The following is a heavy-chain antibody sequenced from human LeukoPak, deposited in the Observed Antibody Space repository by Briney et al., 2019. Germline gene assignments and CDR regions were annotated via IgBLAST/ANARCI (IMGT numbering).Heavy chain of an antibody. V-gene: IGHV4-39*07. CDR3: AREMATISIYFDY. CDR1: GASISSSSYY. CDR2: IYYSGST. J-gene: IGHJ4*02. Sequence: SETLSLTCTVSGASISSSSYYWGWIRQPPGKGLEWIVSIYYSGSTYYNPSLKSRVTISVDTSKNHFSLKLSSVTAADTAVYYCAREMATISIYFDYWGQGTLVTVSS. D-gene: IGHD5-24*01.